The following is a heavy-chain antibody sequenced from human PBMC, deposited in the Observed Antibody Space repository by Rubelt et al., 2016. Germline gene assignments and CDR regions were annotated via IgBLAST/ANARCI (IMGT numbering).Heavy chain of an antibody. CDR1: GGSTSSSSYY. V-gene: IGHV4-39*07. Sequence: QLQLQESGPGLVKPSETLSLTCAVSGGSTSSSSYYWGWIRQSPGRGLEWIGSIYYSGSTYYNPSLKSRVTISVDTSKNQFSLKLSSRTAAGTAVYYCARVYTGSDIWGQGTMVTVSS. J-gene: IGHJ3*02. D-gene: IGHD3-16*01. CDR2: IYYSGST. CDR3: ARVYTGSDI.